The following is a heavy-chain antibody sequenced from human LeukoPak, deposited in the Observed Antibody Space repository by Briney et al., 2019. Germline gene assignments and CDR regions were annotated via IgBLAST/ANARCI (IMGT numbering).Heavy chain of an antibody. J-gene: IGHJ4*02. D-gene: IGHD1-26*01. V-gene: IGHV4-34*01. CDR2: INHSGST. CDR1: GGSFSGYY. Sequence: SETLSLTCAVYGGSFSGYYWSWIRQPPGKGLEWIGEINHSGSTNYNPSLKSRVTISVDTSKNQFSLKLSSVTAADTAVYYCARGREGSYYLNFDYWGQGTLVTVSS. CDR3: ARGREGSYYLNFDY.